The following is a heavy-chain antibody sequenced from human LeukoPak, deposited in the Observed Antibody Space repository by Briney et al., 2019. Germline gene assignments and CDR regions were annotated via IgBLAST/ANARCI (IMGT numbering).Heavy chain of an antibody. CDR3: ARDTVAVAYYYGMDV. Sequence: SVKVSCKASGYTFTGYYMHWVRQAPGQGLEWMGGIIPIFGTANYAQKFQGRVTITADESTSTAYMELSSLRSEDTAVYYCARDTVAVAYYYGMDVWGQGTTVTVSS. V-gene: IGHV1-69*13. CDR1: GYTFTGYY. J-gene: IGHJ6*02. D-gene: IGHD6-19*01. CDR2: IIPIFGTA.